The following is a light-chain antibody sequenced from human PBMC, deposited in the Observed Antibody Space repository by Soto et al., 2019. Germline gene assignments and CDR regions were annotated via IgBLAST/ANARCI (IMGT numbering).Light chain of an antibody. CDR1: QSLNRD. J-gene: IGKJ5*01. V-gene: IGKV3-15*01. CDR3: QQYNILST. Sequence: IVLTQSASTLSMSPGERATLSCRASQSLNRDLAWYQQKPGQSPRLLIFGASIRATGIPARFSGSGSGTEFTLTISSLNPDEFATYYCQQYNILSTFGQGTRLEIK. CDR2: GAS.